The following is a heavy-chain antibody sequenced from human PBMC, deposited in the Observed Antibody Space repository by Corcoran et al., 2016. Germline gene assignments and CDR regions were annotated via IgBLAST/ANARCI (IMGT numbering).Heavy chain of an antibody. V-gene: IGHV4-39*01. CDR3: AGHWGGEDYYFDY. CDR2: IYYSGST. J-gene: IGHJ4*02. D-gene: IGHD3-16*01. Sequence: QLQLQESGPGLVKPSETLSLTCTVSGGSISSSNYYWGWIRQPPGKGLEWIGNIYYSGSTFYNPSLKSRVTISVDTSKNQFSLRLSSVTAADPAVYYWAGHWGGEDYYFDYWGQGTLVTVSS. CDR1: GGSISSSNYY.